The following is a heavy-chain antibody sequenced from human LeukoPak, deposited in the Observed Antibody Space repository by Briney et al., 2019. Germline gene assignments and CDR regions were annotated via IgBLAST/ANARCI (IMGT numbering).Heavy chain of an antibody. CDR3: ARRREYSGYILDY. Sequence: GESLKISCWGSGYSFTSYWIGWVRQMPGKGLECVGIIYPGDSDTRYSPSFQGQVTISADKSISTAYLQWSSLKASDTAMYYCARRREYSGYILDYWGQGTLVTVSS. CDR2: IYPGDSDT. CDR1: GYSFTSYW. V-gene: IGHV5-51*01. D-gene: IGHD5-12*01. J-gene: IGHJ4*02.